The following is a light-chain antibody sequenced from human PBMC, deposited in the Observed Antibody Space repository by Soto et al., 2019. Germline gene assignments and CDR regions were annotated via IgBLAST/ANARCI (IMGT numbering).Light chain of an antibody. CDR2: WAS. CDR3: QQSYSTPVT. V-gene: IGKV4-1*01. J-gene: IGKJ1*01. Sequence: DIVMTQSPDSLAASLGERATINCKSSQSVSHTSKSKNYLAWYQQKPGQPPKLLIYWASTREFGVPDRFSGSGSGTDFTLTITSLQAEDVAVYYCQQSYSTPVTFGQGTKVEIK. CDR1: QSVSHTSKSKNY.